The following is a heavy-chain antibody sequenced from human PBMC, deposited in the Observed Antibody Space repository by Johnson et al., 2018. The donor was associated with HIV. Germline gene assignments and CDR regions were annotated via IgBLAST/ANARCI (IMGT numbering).Heavy chain of an antibody. J-gene: IGHJ3*02. CDR3: ARAVRIGVGGTVLGASDI. CDR1: GLTLDDYG. V-gene: IGHV3-20*04. Sequence: VESGGGVVRPGGSLRLSCAASGLTLDDYGMAWVRQAPGKGLEWVSGINWDGTYTGYVGSVKGRFTISRDNGKNSLYLQMNSLRVEDTALYYCARAVRIGVGGTVLGASDIWGQGTMVTVSS. CDR2: INWDGTYT. D-gene: IGHD6-13*01.